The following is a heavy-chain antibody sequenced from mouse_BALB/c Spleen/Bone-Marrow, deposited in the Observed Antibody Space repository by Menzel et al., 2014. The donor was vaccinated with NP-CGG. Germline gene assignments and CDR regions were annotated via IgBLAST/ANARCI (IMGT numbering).Heavy chain of an antibody. J-gene: IGHJ2*01. CDR2: IRNKANGYTT. CDR3: ARDKGRVFFDY. CDR1: GFTFTDYY. V-gene: IGHV7-3*02. Sequence: EVQRVESGGGLVQPGGSLRLSCATSGFTFTDYYMNWVRQPPGKALEWLGFIRNKANGYTTENSASVKSRFTISRDNSQNILYLQMNTLRVDDSATYYCARDKGRVFFDYWGQGTTLTVSS.